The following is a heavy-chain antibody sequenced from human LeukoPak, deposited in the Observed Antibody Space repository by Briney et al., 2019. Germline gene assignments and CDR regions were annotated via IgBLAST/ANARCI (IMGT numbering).Heavy chain of an antibody. Sequence: PGGSLRLSCAASGFIFSSYGMHWVRQAPGKGLEWVAFIRYDGSNTYYADSVKGRFTISRDNSKNTLYLQMNSLRAEDTAVYYRAYGRPGISPFDPWGQGTLVTVSS. J-gene: IGHJ5*02. CDR2: IRYDGSNT. CDR3: AYGRPGISPFDP. CDR1: GFIFSSYG. D-gene: IGHD6-13*01. V-gene: IGHV3-30*02.